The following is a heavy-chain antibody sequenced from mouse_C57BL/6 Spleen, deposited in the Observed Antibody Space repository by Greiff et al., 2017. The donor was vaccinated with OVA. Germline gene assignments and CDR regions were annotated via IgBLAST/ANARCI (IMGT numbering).Heavy chain of an antibody. J-gene: IGHJ1*03. D-gene: IGHD4-1*01. CDR2: IDPETGGT. V-gene: IGHV1-15*01. CDR3: ARRVTGTDWYFDV. Sequence: VKLVESGAELVRPGASVTLSCKASGYTFTDYEMHWVKQTPVHGLEWIGAIDPETGGTAYNQKFKGKAILTADKSSSTAYMELRSLTSEDSAIYYCARRVTGTDWYFDVWGTGTTVTVSS. CDR1: GYTFTDYE.